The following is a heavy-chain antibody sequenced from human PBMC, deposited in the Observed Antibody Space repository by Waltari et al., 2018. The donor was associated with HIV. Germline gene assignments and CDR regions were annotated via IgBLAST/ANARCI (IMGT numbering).Heavy chain of an antibody. D-gene: IGHD3-10*01. CDR1: GFTLPSYY. J-gene: IGHJ3*02. CDR2: MHPTGGHK. V-gene: IGHV1-46*01. Sequence: QVQRVQSGAEVKKPGGSVTVSCKASGFTLPSYYIHGVRNAPGQGSEWMGFMHPTGGHKGYGRKVHGILTMTIDTSTTTIYMELSSLTSDDTAMYYCVRETGEITRPKQSCDIWGQGTVVTVS. CDR3: VRETGEITRPKQSCDI.